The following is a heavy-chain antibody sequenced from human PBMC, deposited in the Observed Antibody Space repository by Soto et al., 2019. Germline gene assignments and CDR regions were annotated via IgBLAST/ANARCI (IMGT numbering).Heavy chain of an antibody. Sequence: QVQLQESGPGLVKPSQTLSLTCTVSGGSISSGGYYWSWIRQHPGKGLEWIGYIYYSGSTYYNPSLKCRVTISVDTSKNQFSLKLSSVTAADTAVYYCARDREYDYVWGSYRCFDYWGQGTLVTVSS. J-gene: IGHJ4*02. CDR2: IYYSGST. V-gene: IGHV4-31*03. CDR1: GGSISSGGYY. D-gene: IGHD3-16*02. CDR3: ARDREYDYVWGSYRCFDY.